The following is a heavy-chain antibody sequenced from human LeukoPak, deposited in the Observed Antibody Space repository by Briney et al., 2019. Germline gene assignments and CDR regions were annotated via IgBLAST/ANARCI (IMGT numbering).Heavy chain of an antibody. D-gene: IGHD2-2*01. CDR3: AKEGGLGVVVGD. J-gene: IGHJ4*02. CDR2: IRYDGSNK. CDR1: GFTSSSYG. V-gene: IGHV3-30*02. Sequence: PGGSLRLSCAASGFTSSSYGMHWVRQAPGKGLEWVAFIRYDGSNKYYADSVKGRFTISRDNSKNTLYLQMNSLRAEDTAVYYCAKEGGLGVVVGDWGQGTLVTVSS.